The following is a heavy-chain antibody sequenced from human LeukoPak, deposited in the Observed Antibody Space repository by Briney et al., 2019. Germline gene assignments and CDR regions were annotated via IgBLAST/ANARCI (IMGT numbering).Heavy chain of an antibody. V-gene: IGHV3-7*01. CDR1: GFTFSSYW. J-gene: IGHJ3*02. CDR2: IKQDGSEK. CDR3: VRLTRAARDSVSAFDI. D-gene: IGHD6-6*01. Sequence: GGSLRLSCAASGFTFSSYWMSWVRQAPGKGLEWVANIKQDGSEKYYVDSVKGRFTISRDNAKNSLYLQMNSLRAEDTAVYYCVRLTRAARDSVSAFDIWGQGTMVTVSS.